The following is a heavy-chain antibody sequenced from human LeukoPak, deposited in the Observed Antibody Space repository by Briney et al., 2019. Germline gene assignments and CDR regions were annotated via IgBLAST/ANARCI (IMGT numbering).Heavy chain of an antibody. V-gene: IGHV1-3*01. CDR2: INAGNGNT. CDR3: ARPSRWLQYLYFDY. D-gene: IGHD5-24*01. J-gene: IGHJ4*02. CDR1: GYTFTSYA. Sequence: GASVKVSCKASGYTFTSYATHWVRQAPGQRLEWMGWINAGNGNTKYSQKFQGRVTITRGTSASTAYMELSSLRSEDTAVYYCARPSRWLQYLYFDYWGQGTLVTVSS.